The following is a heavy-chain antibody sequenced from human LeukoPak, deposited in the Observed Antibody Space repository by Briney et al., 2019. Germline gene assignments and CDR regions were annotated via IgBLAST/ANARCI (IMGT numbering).Heavy chain of an antibody. CDR1: GFTFSGYE. V-gene: IGHV3-48*03. J-gene: IGHJ4*02. CDR3: AKAGGGEPDY. D-gene: IGHD1-14*01. CDR2: ISSSGSTI. Sequence: GGSLRLSCAASGFTFSGYEMNWVRQAPGKGLEWVSYISSSGSTIYYADSVKGRFTISRDNAKNSLYLQMNSLRAEDTAVHYCAKAGGGEPDYWGQGTLVTVSS.